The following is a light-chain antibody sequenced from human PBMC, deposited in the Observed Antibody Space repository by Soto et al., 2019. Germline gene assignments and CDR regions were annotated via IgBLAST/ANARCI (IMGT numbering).Light chain of an antibody. CDR2: AAS. CDR1: QSVSSY. CDR3: QQRANWWT. Sequence: EIVLTQSPATLSLSPGERATLSCRASQSVSSYLAWYQQKPGQAPRLLIHAASNRATGIPARFSGSGSGTDFTLTISRLEPEDCAVYYWQQRANWWTFGQGTKVEIK. V-gene: IGKV3-11*01. J-gene: IGKJ1*01.